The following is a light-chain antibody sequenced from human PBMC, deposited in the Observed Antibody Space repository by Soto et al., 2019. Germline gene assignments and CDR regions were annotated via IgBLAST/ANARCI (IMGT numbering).Light chain of an antibody. CDR2: GAS. CDR1: QTVPSIY. J-gene: IGKJ5*01. Sequence: EIVLTQSPVTLSLSPGERATLSCRTSQTVPSIYFAWYQQKPGQAPRLLIYGASSRATVIPNRFSGSGSGTDFTLTISSLEPEDFAVYYCQQRSNWITFGQGTRLEI. CDR3: QQRSNWIT. V-gene: IGKV3D-20*02.